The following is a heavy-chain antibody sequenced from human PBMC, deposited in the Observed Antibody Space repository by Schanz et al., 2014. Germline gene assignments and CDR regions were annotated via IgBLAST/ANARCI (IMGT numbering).Heavy chain of an antibody. CDR3: AKVQTHTLYGGNSCFDY. D-gene: IGHD2-21*02. CDR1: GFTFDNYA. Sequence: VQLVDSGGAVVQPGRSLRLSCAASGFTFDNYAMHWVRQAPGKGLEWVSGISWNSGNIAYADSVKGRFTISRDNAKNSLYLQMNSLRPEDTALYYCAKVQTHTLYGGNSCFDYWGQGTLVTVSS. V-gene: IGHV3-9*01. J-gene: IGHJ4*02. CDR2: ISWNSGNI.